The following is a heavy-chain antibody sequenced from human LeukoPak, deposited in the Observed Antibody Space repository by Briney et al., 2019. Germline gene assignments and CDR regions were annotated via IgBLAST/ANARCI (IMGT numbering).Heavy chain of an antibody. V-gene: IGHV3-66*01. Sequence: GGSLRLSCAASGFTVKDNFMSWVRQAPGKGLEWVSVLYSGGATYYADSVKGRFTISRDNSKNIVFLQMNDLSTEDTAFYYCTRDSANYHFAYWGQGALVTVSS. CDR1: GFTVKDNF. CDR2: LYSGGAT. J-gene: IGHJ4*02. CDR3: TRDSANYHFAY. D-gene: IGHD4/OR15-4a*01.